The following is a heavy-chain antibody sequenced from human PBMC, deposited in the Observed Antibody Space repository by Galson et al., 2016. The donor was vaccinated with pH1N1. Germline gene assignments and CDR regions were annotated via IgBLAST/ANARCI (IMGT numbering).Heavy chain of an antibody. Sequence: SLRLSCAASGFTFSSYNMNWVRQAPGKGLEWVSSISSSTSYKYYADSVKGRFTISRDNAKNSLYLQMNSLRAEDTAVYYCARGKRSIGWTTVVYWGQGTLVTVSS. CDR3: ARGKRSIGWTTVVY. CDR2: ISSSTSYK. J-gene: IGHJ4*02. V-gene: IGHV3-21*01. CDR1: GFTFSSYN. D-gene: IGHD6-19*01.